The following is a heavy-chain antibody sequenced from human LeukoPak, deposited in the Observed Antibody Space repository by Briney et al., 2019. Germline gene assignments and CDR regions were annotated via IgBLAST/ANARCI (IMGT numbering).Heavy chain of an antibody. CDR1: GYSFTNYW. CDR2: IYPDDSNT. CDR3: ARQSYYYGSVDI. D-gene: IGHD3-10*01. J-gene: IGHJ3*02. V-gene: IGHV5-51*01. Sequence: GESLKISCKGSGYSFTNYWIGWVRQMPGKGLEWMGIIYPDDSNTKYSPSFQGQVTLSADRSISTAYLQWSSLKASDTAMYYCARQSYYYGSVDIWGQGTMVTVSS.